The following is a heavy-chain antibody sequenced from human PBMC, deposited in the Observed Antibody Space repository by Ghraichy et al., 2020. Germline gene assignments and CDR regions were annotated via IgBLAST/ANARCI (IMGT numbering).Heavy chain of an antibody. CDR2: INHSGST. CDR3: ARGRSYYFSSGYYYYMDV. D-gene: IGHD3-10*01. J-gene: IGHJ6*03. CDR1: GGSFSGYY. Sequence: SETLSLTCAVYGGSFSGYYWSWIRQPPGKGLEWIGEINHSGSTNYNPSLKSRVTISVDTSKNQFSLKLSSVTAADTAVYYCARGRSYYFSSGYYYYMDVWGKGTTVTVSS. V-gene: IGHV4-34*01.